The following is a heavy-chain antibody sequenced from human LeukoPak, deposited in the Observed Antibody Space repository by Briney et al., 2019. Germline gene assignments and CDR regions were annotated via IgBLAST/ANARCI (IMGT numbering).Heavy chain of an antibody. CDR1: GFTFSSYA. V-gene: IGHV3-23*01. Sequence: GGSLRLSCAASGFTFSSYAMSWVRQAPGKGLEWVPAISGSGGSTYYADSVKGRFTISRDNSKNTLYLQMNSLKAEDTAVYYCAKLGHYYDSSGYRWFDPWGQGTLVSVSS. CDR3: AKLGHYYDSSGYRWFDP. J-gene: IGHJ5*02. D-gene: IGHD3-22*01. CDR2: ISGSGGST.